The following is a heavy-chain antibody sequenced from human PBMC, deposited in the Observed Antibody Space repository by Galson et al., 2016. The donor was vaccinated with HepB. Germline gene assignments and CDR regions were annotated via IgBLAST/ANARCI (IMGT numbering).Heavy chain of an antibody. V-gene: IGHV3-30*04. J-gene: IGHJ3*02. Sequence: SLRLSCAASAFTFTAYAMHWVRQAPGKGLEWVAVISYDGSKTFYADSVKGRFTISRDNSKNTLYLQMNSLRPEDTAVYYCAKDRKRLGSTFHAFDIWGQGTMVTVSS. CDR2: ISYDGSKT. D-gene: IGHD3-9*01. CDR1: AFTFTAYA. CDR3: AKDRKRLGSTFHAFDI.